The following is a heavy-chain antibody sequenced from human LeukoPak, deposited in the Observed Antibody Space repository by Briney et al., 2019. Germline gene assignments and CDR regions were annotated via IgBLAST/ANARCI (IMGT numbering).Heavy chain of an antibody. CDR3: ARVYSGDYFDY. CDR2: IIPILGIA. CDR1: GGTFSSYA. D-gene: IGHD4-17*01. J-gene: IGHJ4*02. V-gene: IGHV1-69*04. Sequence: SVKVSCKASGGTFSSYAISWVRQAPGQGLEWMERIIPILGIANYAQKFQGRVTITADKSTSTAYMELSSLRSEDTAVYYCARVYSGDYFDYWGQGTLVTVSS.